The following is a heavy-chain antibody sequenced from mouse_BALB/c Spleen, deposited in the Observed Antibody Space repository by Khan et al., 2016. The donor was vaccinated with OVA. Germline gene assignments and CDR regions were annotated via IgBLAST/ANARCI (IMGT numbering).Heavy chain of an antibody. CDR2: IWGDGGT. CDR1: GFSLSRYN. CDR3: ARAYYRYDGYYAMDY. D-gene: IGHD2-14*01. Sequence: QMQLEESGPGLVAPSQSLSITCTVSGFSLSRYNIHWVRQPPGKGLEWLGMIWGDGGTDYNSTLKIRLSISKDNSKSQVFLKMNSLQTDDTAMYYCARAYYRYDGYYAMDYWGQGTSVTVSS. V-gene: IGHV2-6-4*01. J-gene: IGHJ4*01.